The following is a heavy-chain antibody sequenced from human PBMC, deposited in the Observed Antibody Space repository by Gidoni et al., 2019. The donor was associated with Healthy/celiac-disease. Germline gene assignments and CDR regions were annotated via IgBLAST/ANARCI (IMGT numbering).Heavy chain of an antibody. CDR2: ISYDGSNK. Sequence: QGQLVGSGGGVVQPGGSRRHSRAAPGVTFSSYGMHWVRQAPGKGLEWVAVISYDGSNKYYADSVKGRFTISRDNSKNTLYLQMNSLRAEDTAVYYCAKALRYFDWYDAFDIWGQGTMVTVSS. V-gene: IGHV3-30*18. J-gene: IGHJ3*02. CDR1: GVTFSSYG. D-gene: IGHD3-9*01. CDR3: AKALRYFDWYDAFDI.